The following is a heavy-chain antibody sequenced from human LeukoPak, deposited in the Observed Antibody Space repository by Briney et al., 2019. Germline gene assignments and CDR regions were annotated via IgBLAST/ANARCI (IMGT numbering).Heavy chain of an antibody. CDR2: ISSSGSMI. CDR1: GFTFSSYE. D-gene: IGHD3-22*01. Sequence: GRSLRLSCAASGFTFSSYEMNCVRQAPGPRLGWVSCISSSGSMIYYTNSVKGRFTISRDKAKNSPYLHMNCLRAQHPAGHYFERGYYDSSGYLDYWGQGTLVTVSS. V-gene: IGHV3-48*03. CDR3: ERGYYDSSGYLDY. J-gene: IGHJ4*02.